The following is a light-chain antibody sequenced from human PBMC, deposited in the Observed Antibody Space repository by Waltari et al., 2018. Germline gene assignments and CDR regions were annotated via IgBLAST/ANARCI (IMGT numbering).Light chain of an antibody. CDR2: AAS. CDR3: QQHNSHPLT. J-gene: IGKJ4*01. Sequence: DIQMTQSPSSLSASVGDTVTITCRASQGISSYLAWYQQKPGKAPKRLIYAASTLQSGVPSRVSGSGSGTDFTRTISSLQPEDFATYYCQQHNSHPLTFGGGTKVEIK. CDR1: QGISSY. V-gene: IGKV1-16*01.